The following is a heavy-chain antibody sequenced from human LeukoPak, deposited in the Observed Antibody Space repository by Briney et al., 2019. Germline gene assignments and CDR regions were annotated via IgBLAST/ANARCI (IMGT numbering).Heavy chain of an antibody. J-gene: IGHJ6*03. D-gene: IGHD2-2*01. CDR1: GFSFSSYW. Sequence: GGSLRLSCAATGFSFSSYWMSWVRQAPGKGLEWVANIKEDGSEKYYVDSVKGRFTISRDNAKNSLWLQMDSLRDEDTAVYFCARDSSQLLHRCYYYYYMDVWGKGTTVTVSS. V-gene: IGHV3-7*01. CDR2: IKEDGSEK. CDR3: ARDSSQLLHRCYYYYYMDV.